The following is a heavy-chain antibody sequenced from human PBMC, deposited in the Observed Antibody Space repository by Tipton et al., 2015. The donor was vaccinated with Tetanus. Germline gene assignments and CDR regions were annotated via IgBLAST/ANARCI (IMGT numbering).Heavy chain of an antibody. CDR1: GDSVSSNSAA. CDR3: ARDIPLFSNTLTGPSGWFDP. CDR2: TYYRSKWYN. D-gene: IGHD3-9*01. Sequence: TLSLTCAISGDSVSSNSAAWNWIRQSPSRGLEWLGRTYYRSKWYNDYAVSVKSRITINPDTSKNQFSLQLNSVTPEDTAVYYCARDIPLFSNTLTGPSGWFDPWGQGTLVTVSS. J-gene: IGHJ5*02. V-gene: IGHV6-1*01.